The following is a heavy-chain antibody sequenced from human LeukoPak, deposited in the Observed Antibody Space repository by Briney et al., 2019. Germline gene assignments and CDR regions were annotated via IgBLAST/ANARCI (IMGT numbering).Heavy chain of an antibody. V-gene: IGHV1-2*02. D-gene: IGHD5-18*01. J-gene: IGHJ4*02. Sequence: ASVKVSCKASGYTFTGYYIHWVRHAPGQGLEWMGWINPTSGGTKYAQKFQGRVTMTRDTSISTAYMELSRLRSDDTAIYYCANNLDTAMFFAKDDYWGQGTLVSVSS. CDR1: GYTFTGYY. CDR3: ANNLDTAMFFAKDDY. CDR2: INPTSGGT.